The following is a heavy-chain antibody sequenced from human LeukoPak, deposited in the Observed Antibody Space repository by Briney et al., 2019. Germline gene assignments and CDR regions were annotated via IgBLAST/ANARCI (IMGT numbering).Heavy chain of an antibody. J-gene: IGHJ4*02. Sequence: SETLSLTCNVSGGSISSSDYYWGWIRQPPGRRLEWIGTIYYSGSTSYNPSLKGRATMSVDASKNQFSLKLNSVTAADTAVYYCARHHRSGYYEVDYWGQGTLVAVSS. CDR1: GGSISSSDYY. CDR3: ARHHRSGYYEVDY. V-gene: IGHV4-39*01. D-gene: IGHD6-25*01. CDR2: IYYSGST.